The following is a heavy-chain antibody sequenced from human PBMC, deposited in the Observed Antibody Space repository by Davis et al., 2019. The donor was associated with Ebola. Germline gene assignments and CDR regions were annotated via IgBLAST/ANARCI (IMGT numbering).Heavy chain of an antibody. CDR2: IYYSGST. J-gene: IGHJ6*02. D-gene: IGHD3-10*01. Sequence: SETLSLTCTVSGGSISSSSYYWGWIRQPPGKGLEWIGSIYYSGSTYYNPSLKSRVTISVDTSKNQFSLKLSSVTAADTAVYYCARGRAHYGSGSYLPTSYYGMDVWGQGTTVTVSS. CDR1: GGSISSSSYY. CDR3: ARGRAHYGSGSYLPTSYYGMDV. V-gene: IGHV4-39*07.